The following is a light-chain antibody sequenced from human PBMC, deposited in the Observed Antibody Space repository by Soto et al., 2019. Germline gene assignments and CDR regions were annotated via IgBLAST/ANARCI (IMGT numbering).Light chain of an antibody. Sequence: QSALTQPASVSGSPGQSITISCSGSRSDIGSYNNVAWYQQHPGKAPRVMIFGVTKRPSGISDRFFGSKSGSTASLTISGLQAEDEADYFCFSYAGSSIWVFGGGTNVTVL. V-gene: IGLV2-23*02. CDR1: RSDIGSYNN. CDR2: GVT. J-gene: IGLJ3*02. CDR3: FSYAGSSIWV.